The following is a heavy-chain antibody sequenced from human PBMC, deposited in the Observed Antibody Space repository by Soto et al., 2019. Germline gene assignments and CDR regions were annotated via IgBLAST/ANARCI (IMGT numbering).Heavy chain of an antibody. CDR3: ASHHSRGWRYFDT. D-gene: IGHD6-19*01. Sequence: PGGSLRLSCAASGFTVSGNDLSWIRQAPGKGLEWVSSIGSSGRAIYYADSVKGRFTISRDNTKDSLYLNMSSLRAEDTAIDYCASHHSRGWRYFDTWGQGTLITVSS. CDR2: IGSSGRAI. CDR1: GFTVSGND. J-gene: IGHJ4*02. V-gene: IGHV3-11*01.